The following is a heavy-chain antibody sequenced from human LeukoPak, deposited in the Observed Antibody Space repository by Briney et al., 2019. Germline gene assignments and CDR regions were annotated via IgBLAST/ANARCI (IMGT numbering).Heavy chain of an antibody. Sequence: SETLSLPCTVFGGSISSSSYYWGWIRPPPGKGLEWIGSIYYSGRTYYNPSLKSRVTISVDTSKNQFSLKLSSVTAADTAVYYCARRQDRASFDPWGQGTLVTVSS. CDR2: IYYSGRT. CDR1: GGSISSSSYY. V-gene: IGHV4-39*07. D-gene: IGHD3-10*01. J-gene: IGHJ5*02. CDR3: ARRQDRASFDP.